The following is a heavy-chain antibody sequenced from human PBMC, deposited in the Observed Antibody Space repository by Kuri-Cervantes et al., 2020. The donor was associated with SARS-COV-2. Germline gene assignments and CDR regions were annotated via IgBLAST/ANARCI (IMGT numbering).Heavy chain of an antibody. CDR2: ISGDGRTM. Sequence: GESLKISCAASGFTFSGYYMVWIRQAPGKGPECVSYISGDGRTMHYADSVKGRFTISRDNSKSTLYLQMNSLRAEDTAVYYCAKGGWDIVVVPALDYWGQGTLVTVSS. CDR1: GFTFSGYY. V-gene: IGHV3-11*01. D-gene: IGHD2-2*01. CDR3: AKGGWDIVVVPALDY. J-gene: IGHJ4*02.